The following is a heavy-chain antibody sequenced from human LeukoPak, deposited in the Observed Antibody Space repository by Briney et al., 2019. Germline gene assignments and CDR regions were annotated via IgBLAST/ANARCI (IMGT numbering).Heavy chain of an antibody. D-gene: IGHD3-3*01. Sequence: GGSLRLSCTASGFAFSNYAMNWVRQAPGKGLEWVSVIRSSGSGGSTYYADSVKGRFTISRDNAKNSLYLQMNSLRAEDTAMYYCARDFRFLDDYWGQGTLVTVSS. V-gene: IGHV3-23*01. CDR3: ARDFRFLDDY. J-gene: IGHJ4*02. CDR2: IRSSGSGGST. CDR1: GFAFSNYA.